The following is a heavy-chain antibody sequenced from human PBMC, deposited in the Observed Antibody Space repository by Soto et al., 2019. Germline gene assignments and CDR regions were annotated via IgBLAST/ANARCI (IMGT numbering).Heavy chain of an antibody. V-gene: IGHV3-30-3*01. CDR1: GFTFSSYA. J-gene: IGHJ4*02. Sequence: GGSLRLSCAASGFTFSSYAMHWVRQAPGKGLEWVAVISSDGSNKHYADSVKGRFTISRDISKNTLYLQMNSLRAEDTAVYYCARSRYYDSSGYYFDYWGQGTLVTVSS. D-gene: IGHD3-22*01. CDR3: ARSRYYDSSGYYFDY. CDR2: ISSDGSNK.